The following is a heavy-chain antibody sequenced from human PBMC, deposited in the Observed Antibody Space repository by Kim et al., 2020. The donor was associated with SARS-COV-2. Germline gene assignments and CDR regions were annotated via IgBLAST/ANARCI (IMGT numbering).Heavy chain of an antibody. CDR3: ARVWVRDGMDV. J-gene: IGHJ6*02. CDR2: IDPKSGST. CDR1: GYTFTHYY. D-gene: IGHD3-16*01. V-gene: IGHV1-46*01. Sequence: ASVKVSCKASGYTFTHYYIHWVRQAPGQGLEWMGIIDPKSGSTNYAQKFQGRVAMTRHTPTGKVNMEISSLRSEDTAVYYCARVWVRDGMDVWGQGTPVTVSS.